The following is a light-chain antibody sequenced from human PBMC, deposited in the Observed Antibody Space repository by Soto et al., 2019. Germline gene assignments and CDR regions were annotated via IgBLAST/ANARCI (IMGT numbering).Light chain of an antibody. V-gene: IGLV2-8*01. J-gene: IGLJ1*01. Sequence: SVLTQPPSGSGSFGQSVTISCTGTSSDVGGYNYVSWYQQHPGKAPKLMIYEVSERPSGVPDRFSGSKSGNTASLTVSGLQADDEADYYCSSYSGTNYHYVFGTGTKATVL. CDR2: EVS. CDR3: SSYSGTNYHYV. CDR1: SSDVGGYNY.